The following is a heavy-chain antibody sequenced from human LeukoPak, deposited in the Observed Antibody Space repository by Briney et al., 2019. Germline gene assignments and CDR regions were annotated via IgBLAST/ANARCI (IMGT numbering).Heavy chain of an antibody. CDR3: ASCGGGSCYLLFVY. CDR2: ISSSSSYI. CDR1: GFTFSSYS. Sequence: PGGSLRLSCAASGFTFSSYSMNWVRQAPGKGLEWVSSISSSSSYIYYADSVKGRFTISGDNAKNSLYLQMNSLRAEDTAVYYCASCGGGSCYLLFVYWGQGTLVTVSS. D-gene: IGHD2-15*01. J-gene: IGHJ4*02. V-gene: IGHV3-21*01.